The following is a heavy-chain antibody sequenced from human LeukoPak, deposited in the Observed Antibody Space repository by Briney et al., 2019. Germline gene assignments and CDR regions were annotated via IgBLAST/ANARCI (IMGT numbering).Heavy chain of an antibody. J-gene: IGHJ4*02. CDR2: IYHSGST. D-gene: IGHD6-19*01. V-gene: IGHV4-38-2*02. CDR1: GYSISSGYY. Sequence: SETLSLTCTVSGYSISSGYYWGWIRQPPGKGLEWIGSIYHSGSTYYNPSLKSRVTISVDTSKNQFSLKLSSVTAADTAVYYCASGYSSGWYVYYFDYWGQGTLVTVSS. CDR3: ASGYSSGWYVYYFDY.